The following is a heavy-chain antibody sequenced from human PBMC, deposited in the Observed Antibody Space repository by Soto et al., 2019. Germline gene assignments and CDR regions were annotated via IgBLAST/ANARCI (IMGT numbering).Heavy chain of an antibody. V-gene: IGHV3-13*01. J-gene: IGHJ5*02. D-gene: IGHD3-10*01. CDR1: GFTFSTFD. Sequence: PVGSLRLSCAGSGFTFSTFDMHWVRQAPGKGLEWVSGIGTLSDTFYAASVQGRFTISRQNAENSVYLQMNSLRAGDTAFYYCARGRSFSYDSTPPPMFDPWGQGTLVTVSS. CDR2: IGTLSDT. CDR3: ARGRSFSYDSTPPPMFDP.